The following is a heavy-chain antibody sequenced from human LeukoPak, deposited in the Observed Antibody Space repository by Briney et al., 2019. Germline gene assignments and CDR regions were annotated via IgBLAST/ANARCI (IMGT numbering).Heavy chain of an antibody. CDR3: ARVSDGTSTMIDLGGGDY. CDR1: GYTFITYG. CDR2: ISAYNGNT. V-gene: IGHV1-18*01. J-gene: IGHJ4*02. Sequence: ASVKVSCKASGYTFITYGLSRVRQAPGQGLEWMGWISAYNGNTNIAQKFQGRVTMTTDTSTSTVYMELRSLRSDDTAVYYCARVSDGTSTMIDLGGGDYWGQGTLVTVSS. D-gene: IGHD3-22*01.